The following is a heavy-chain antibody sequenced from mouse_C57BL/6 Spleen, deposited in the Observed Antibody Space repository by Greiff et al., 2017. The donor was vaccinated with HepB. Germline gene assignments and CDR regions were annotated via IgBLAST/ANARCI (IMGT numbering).Heavy chain of an antibody. J-gene: IGHJ1*03. V-gene: IGHV5-12*01. Sequence: EVQGVESGGGLVQPGGSLKLSCAASGFTFSDYYMYWVRQTPEKRLEWVAYISNGGGSTYYPDTVKGRFTISRDNAKNTLYLQMSRLKSEDTAMYYGTRGGESYCCFDAGGTGTTVTVS. CDR3: TRGGESYCCFDA. D-gene: IGHD1-3*01. CDR2: ISNGGGST. CDR1: GFTFSDYY.